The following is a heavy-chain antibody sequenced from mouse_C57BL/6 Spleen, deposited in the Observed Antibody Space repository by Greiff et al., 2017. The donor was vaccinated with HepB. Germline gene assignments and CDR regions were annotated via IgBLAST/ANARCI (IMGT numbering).Heavy chain of an antibody. CDR3: ASRDYGSSYYFDY. CDR2: IYPGDGDT. D-gene: IGHD1-1*01. V-gene: IGHV1-82*01. Sequence: QVQLKQSGPELVKPGASVKISCKASGYAFSSSWMNWVKQRPGKGLEWIGRIYPGDGDTNYNGKFKGKATLTADKSSSTAYMQLSGLTSDDSGVYFCASRDYGSSYYFDYWGQVTTLTVSS. J-gene: IGHJ2*01. CDR1: GYAFSSSW.